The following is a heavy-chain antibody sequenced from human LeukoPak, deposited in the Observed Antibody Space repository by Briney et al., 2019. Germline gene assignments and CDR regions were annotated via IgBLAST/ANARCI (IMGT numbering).Heavy chain of an antibody. D-gene: IGHD4-23*01. CDR3: ASPASGSYYGGNPIDY. CDR2: NYHSGST. Sequence: PSGTLSLTCAVSGGTFSSNNWWSCVHQPPRKGLEWIGENYHSGSTTYNASLKSRVTISGDKSKNPFSLKLSSVTAADTAVYYCASPASGSYYGGNPIDYWGQRTLVTVSS. V-gene: IGHV4-4*02. CDR1: GGTFSSNNW. J-gene: IGHJ4*02.